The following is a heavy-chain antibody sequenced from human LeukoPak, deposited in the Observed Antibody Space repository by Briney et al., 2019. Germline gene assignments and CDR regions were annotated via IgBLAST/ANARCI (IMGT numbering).Heavy chain of an antibody. V-gene: IGHV3-33*06. CDR2: MWYDGSTK. J-gene: IGHJ4*02. CDR1: GFTFSSYG. CDR3: AKDGAASTYFDN. Sequence: GGSLRLSCAASGFTFSSYGMHWVRQAPGKGLEWVAVMWYDGSTKYYAVSVKGRFTISRDNSKNTLYLQMDSLRAEDTAVYYCAKDGAASTYFDNWGPGTLVTVSS. D-gene: IGHD4/OR15-4a*01.